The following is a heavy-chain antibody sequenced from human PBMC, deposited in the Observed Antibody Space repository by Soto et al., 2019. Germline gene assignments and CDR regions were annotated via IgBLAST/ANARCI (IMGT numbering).Heavy chain of an antibody. CDR1: GGSILNGGHY. CDR2: IFFSGST. V-gene: IGHV4-39*07. CDR3: ARGRLLSAREGWFDP. J-gene: IGHJ5*02. Sequence: SETLSLTCTVSGGSILNGGHYWTWIRQHPGKGLEWIGRIFFSGSTNYNPSLKSRVTISVDTSKNQFSLKLSSVTAADTAVYYCARGRLLSAREGWFDPWGQGTLVTVSS.